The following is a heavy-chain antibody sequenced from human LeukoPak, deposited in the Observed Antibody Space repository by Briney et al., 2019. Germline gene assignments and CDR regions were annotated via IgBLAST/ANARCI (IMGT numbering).Heavy chain of an antibody. J-gene: IGHJ6*03. V-gene: IGHV3-21*01. D-gene: IGHD2-15*01. CDR1: GFTFSSYS. CDR2: ISSSSSYI. CDR3: ARDRVDRRGYYYYYMDV. Sequence: GGSLRLSCAASGFTFSSYSMNWVRQAPGKGLEWVSSISSSSSYIYYADSVKGRFTISRDNAKNSLYLQMSSLRAEDTAVYYCARDRVDRRGYYYYYMDVWGKGTTVTVSS.